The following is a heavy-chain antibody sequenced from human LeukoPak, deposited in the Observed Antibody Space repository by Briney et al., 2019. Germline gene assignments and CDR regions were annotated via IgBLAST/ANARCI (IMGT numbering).Heavy chain of an antibody. J-gene: IGHJ6*03. Sequence: GGSLRLSCAASGFTLSSYAMSWVRQAPGKGLEWVSAISDTGNTYHADSVKGRFTISRDSSKNTLFLQMNRLRPEDAAVYYCARDGEYCGGDCYSNYYYYYMDVWGKGTTVTISS. CDR3: ARDGEYCGGDCYSNYYYYYMDV. D-gene: IGHD2-21*02. CDR1: GFTLSSYA. CDR2: ISDTGNT. V-gene: IGHV3-23*01.